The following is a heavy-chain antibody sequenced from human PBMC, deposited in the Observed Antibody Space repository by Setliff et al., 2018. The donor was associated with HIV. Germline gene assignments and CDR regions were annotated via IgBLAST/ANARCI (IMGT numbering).Heavy chain of an antibody. V-gene: IGHV3-74*01. J-gene: IGHJ4*02. CDR3: VRDRHIVARYFDN. CDR1: GFTFSTYW. Sequence: VGSLRLSCAASGFTFSTYWMHWVRQPPGKGLVWVSRINSDGTIINYADSVKGRFTISRDNARNTLSLQMNSLGAEDTAMYYCVRDRHIVARYFDNWGQGTLVTVSS. D-gene: IGHD6-6*01. CDR2: INSDGTII.